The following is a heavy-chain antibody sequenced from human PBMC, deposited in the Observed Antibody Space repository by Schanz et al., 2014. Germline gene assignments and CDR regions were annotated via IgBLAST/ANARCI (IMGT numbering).Heavy chain of an antibody. D-gene: IGHD3-3*01. J-gene: IGHJ4*02. Sequence: QVQLVESGGGVAQLGRSLRLSCAASGFTFSRYGMHWVRQAPGKGLEWVAATRYDGNNKYYVDSVKGRFTISRDNSKNTLYLQMNSLTAEDTAVYYCARGVRIDYWGQGTLVTVSS. V-gene: IGHV3-33*08. CDR1: GFTFSRYG. CDR3: ARGVRIDY. CDR2: TRYDGNNK.